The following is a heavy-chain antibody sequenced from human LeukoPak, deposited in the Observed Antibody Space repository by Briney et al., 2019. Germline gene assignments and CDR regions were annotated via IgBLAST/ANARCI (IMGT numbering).Heavy chain of an antibody. Sequence: SETLSLTCAVYGGSFSGYYWSWIRQPPGKGLEWIGEINHSGSTNYNPSLKSRVTISVDTSKKQFSLKLSSVTAADTAVYYCARPPYCSGGSCYSYWGQGTLVTVSS. CDR3: ARPPYCSGGSCYSY. V-gene: IGHV4-34*01. J-gene: IGHJ4*02. CDR2: INHSGST. CDR1: GGSFSGYY. D-gene: IGHD2-15*01.